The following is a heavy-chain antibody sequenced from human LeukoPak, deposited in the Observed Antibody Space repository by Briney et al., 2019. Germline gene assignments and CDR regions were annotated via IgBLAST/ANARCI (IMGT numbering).Heavy chain of an antibody. CDR1: GGSISSGSYY. CDR3: ARGDYGSP. V-gene: IGHV4-61*02. J-gene: IGHJ5*02. Sequence: SQTLSLTCTVSGGSISSGSYYWSWIRQPAGKGLEWIGRIYTSGSTKYNPSLKSRVTISVDRSKNQFSLKLSSVTAADTAVYYCARGDYGSPWGQGTLVTVSS. D-gene: IGHD4-17*01. CDR2: IYTSGST.